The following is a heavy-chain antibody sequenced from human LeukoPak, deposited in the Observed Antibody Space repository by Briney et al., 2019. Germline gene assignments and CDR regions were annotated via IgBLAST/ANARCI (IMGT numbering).Heavy chain of an antibody. J-gene: IGHJ4*02. D-gene: IGHD3-3*01. CDR2: MSSGSRYI. V-gene: IGHV3-21*01. CDR1: GFTFSSYS. CDR3: ARDRPTGASRLFVVQ. Sequence: GGSLRLSCAASGFTFSSYSMTWVRQAPGKGLEWVSSMSSGSRYIYYADSVRGRFTISRDNAKNSLYLLMNSLRVEDTAVYYCARDRPTGASRLFVVQWGQGTLVTVPS.